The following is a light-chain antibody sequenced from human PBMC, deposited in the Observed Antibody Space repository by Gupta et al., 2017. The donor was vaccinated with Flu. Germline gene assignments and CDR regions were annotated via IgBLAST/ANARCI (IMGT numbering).Light chain of an antibody. CDR2: ETS. CDR1: QTVSTNY. V-gene: IGKV3D-20*01. CDR3: QQYDSSYSVT. J-gene: IGKJ2*01. Sequence: EIVLTQSPATLSLSPGERATLSCGASQTVSTNYLAWYQQKPGLAPRLLMYETSSRATGIPDRFSGSGSGTDFTLTISRREPEDFAVYYCQQYDSSYSVTFGQGTKLEIK.